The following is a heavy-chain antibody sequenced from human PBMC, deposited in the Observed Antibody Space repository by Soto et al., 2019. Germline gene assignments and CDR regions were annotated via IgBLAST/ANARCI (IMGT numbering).Heavy chain of an antibody. J-gene: IGHJ4*02. D-gene: IGHD1-26*01. CDR3: ARGGYSGSYSGDIDY. CDR2: ISYDGSNK. CDR1: GFTFSSYA. Sequence: ESGGGVVQPGRSLRLSCAASGFTFSSYAMHWVRQAPGKGLEWVAVISYDGSNKYYADSVKGRFAISRDNSKNTLYLQMNSLRAEDTAVYYCARGGYSGSYSGDIDYWGQGTLVTVSS. V-gene: IGHV3-30*09.